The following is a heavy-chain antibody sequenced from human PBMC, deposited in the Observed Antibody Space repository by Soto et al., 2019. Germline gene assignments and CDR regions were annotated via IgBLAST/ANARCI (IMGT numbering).Heavy chain of an antibody. CDR1: GFTFSSYA. Sequence: GGSLRLSCAASGFTFSSYAMSWVRQAPGKGLEWVSAISGSGGSTYYADSVKGRFTISRDNSKNTLYLQMNSLRAEDTAVYYCAKDPWGGSGSYYNNNWFDPWGQGTLVTVSS. J-gene: IGHJ5*02. V-gene: IGHV3-23*01. CDR2: ISGSGGST. CDR3: AKDPWGGSGSYYNNNWFDP. D-gene: IGHD3-10*01.